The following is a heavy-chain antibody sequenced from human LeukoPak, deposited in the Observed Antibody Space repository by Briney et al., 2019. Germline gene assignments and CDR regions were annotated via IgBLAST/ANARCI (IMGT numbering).Heavy chain of an antibody. CDR2: IKEDGSEK. CDR1: GFTFSSYW. Sequence: GGSLRLSCAASGFTFSSYWMGWVRQAPGKGLEWVANIKEDGSEKYYVGSVKGRFTISRDNAKNSLYLQMNGLRAEDTAVYYCAKAPGGTMIDLVDYWGQGTLVTVSS. D-gene: IGHD3-22*01. V-gene: IGHV3-7*03. CDR3: AKAPGGTMIDLVDY. J-gene: IGHJ4*02.